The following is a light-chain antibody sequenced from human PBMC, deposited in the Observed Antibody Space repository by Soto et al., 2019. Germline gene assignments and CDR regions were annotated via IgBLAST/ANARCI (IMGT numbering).Light chain of an antibody. CDR3: QQYGSSPKT. CDR1: QSVSSSF. CDR2: AAS. J-gene: IGKJ1*01. Sequence: EIALTQSPGTLSLSPGERATLSCTASQSVSSSFLAWYQQRTGQAPRLLIYAASNTAPGIPDRFSGSGSGTDFTLTISRLEPEDFAVYYCQQYGSSPKTFGQGTKVDI. V-gene: IGKV3-20*01.